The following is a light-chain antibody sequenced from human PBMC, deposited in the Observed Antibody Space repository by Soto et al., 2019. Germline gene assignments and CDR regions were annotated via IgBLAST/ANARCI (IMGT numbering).Light chain of an antibody. CDR3: GAWDSSLSGVL. CDR1: TSNIGNNY. Sequence: QSVLTQPPSVSAAPGQQVTISCSGATSNIGNNYVSWYQQLPGAAPKLLIYDTNNRPSEIPDRFSGSRSGTSATLAITGLQTGDEGVYYCGAWDSSLSGVLFGGGTKVTVL. J-gene: IGLJ2*01. CDR2: DTN. V-gene: IGLV1-51*01.